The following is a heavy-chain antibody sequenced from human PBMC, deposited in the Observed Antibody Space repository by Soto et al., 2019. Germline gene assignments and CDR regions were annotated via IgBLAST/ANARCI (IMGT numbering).Heavy chain of an antibody. CDR2: IDPSDSYT. Sequence: PGESLKISCKASGYTFSGHWISWVRQVAGKGLQWLGNIDPSDSYTNYNPAFQGHVTFSVDKSSTTAYFHWSSLGPSDTAIYYCARHGAAIWLGYWGQGTLVTVSS. CDR3: ARHGAAIWLGY. V-gene: IGHV5-10-1*01. D-gene: IGHD6-19*01. CDR1: GYTFSGHW. J-gene: IGHJ4*02.